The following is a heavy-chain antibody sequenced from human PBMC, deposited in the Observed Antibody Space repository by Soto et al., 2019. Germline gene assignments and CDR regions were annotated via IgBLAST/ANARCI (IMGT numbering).Heavy chain of an antibody. CDR1: GFTFSSYA. J-gene: IGHJ4*02. Sequence: LRLSCAASGFTFSSYAMSWVRQAPGKGLEWVSAISGSGGSTYYADSVKGRFTISRDNSKNTLYLQMNSLRAEDTAVYYCAKDRRRLSDISTTVDYCGQGTFLSLSS. D-gene: IGHD3-9*01. CDR2: ISGSGGST. V-gene: IGHV3-23*01. CDR3: AKDRRRLSDISTTVDY.